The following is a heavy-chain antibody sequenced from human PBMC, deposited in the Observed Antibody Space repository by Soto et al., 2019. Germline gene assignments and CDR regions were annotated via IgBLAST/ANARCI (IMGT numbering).Heavy chain of an antibody. D-gene: IGHD3-3*01. CDR1: GYTFTSYD. Sequence: QVQLVQSGAEVKKPGASVKVSCKASGYTFTSYDINWVRQATGQGLEWMGWMNPNSGNTGYAQKFQGRVTMTRNISISTAYMELIILRSEDTAVYYCARDLRYYDFWSGYYIDWFDPWGQGTLVTVSS. V-gene: IGHV1-8*01. CDR2: MNPNSGNT. CDR3: ARDLRYYDFWSGYYIDWFDP. J-gene: IGHJ5*02.